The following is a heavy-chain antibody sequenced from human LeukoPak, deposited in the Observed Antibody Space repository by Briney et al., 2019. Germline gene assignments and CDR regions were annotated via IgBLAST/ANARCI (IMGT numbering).Heavy chain of an antibody. CDR2: IYPADSDT. Sequence: GESLKISCKGSGDSFISYWIGWVRQMPGKGLEWMGIIYPADSDTRYSPSFQSQVTISADKSINTAYLQWSSLKASDTAMYYCARSRYCGGDCYSRDFDYWGQGPLVTVSS. V-gene: IGHV5-51*01. CDR3: ARSRYCGGDCYSRDFDY. J-gene: IGHJ4*02. D-gene: IGHD2-21*02. CDR1: GDSFISYW.